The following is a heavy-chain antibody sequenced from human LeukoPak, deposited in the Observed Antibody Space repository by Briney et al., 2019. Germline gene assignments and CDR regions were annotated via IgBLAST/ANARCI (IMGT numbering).Heavy chain of an antibody. CDR1: GFAFSSYT. Sequence: GGSLRLSCAASGFAFSSYTMNWVRQAPGKGLEWVSYIDLSGSTLYYLESVKGRFTISRDNSKNTLYLQMGSLRAEDMAVYYCARASFTSTWHHLGSWGQGTLVTVSS. J-gene: IGHJ4*02. V-gene: IGHV3-48*01. CDR3: ARASFTSTWHHLGS. D-gene: IGHD2-2*01. CDR2: IDLSGSTL.